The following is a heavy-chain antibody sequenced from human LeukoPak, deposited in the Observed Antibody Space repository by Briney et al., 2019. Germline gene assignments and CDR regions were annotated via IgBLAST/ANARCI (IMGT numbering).Heavy chain of an antibody. CDR2: IKSDGCST. CDR3: VRDNRSYNFDY. D-gene: IGHD1-26*01. J-gene: IGHJ4*02. CDR1: GFTFSRYW. V-gene: IGHV3-74*01. Sequence: GGSLRLSCAASGFTFSRYWMHWVRRAPGKGLVWVSCIKSDGCSTSIADSAAGRFILSRHNAENTVYLQMNSLRAEDTAVYYCVRDNRSYNFDYWGQGTLVTVSS.